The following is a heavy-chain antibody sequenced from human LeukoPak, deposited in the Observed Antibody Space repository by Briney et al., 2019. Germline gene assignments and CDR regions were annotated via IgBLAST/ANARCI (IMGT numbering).Heavy chain of an antibody. D-gene: IGHD5-24*01. CDR2: IYSSGST. V-gene: IGHV4-59*01. J-gene: IGHJ3*02. Sequence: SETLSLTCTVSYGSISSDYWSWIRQPPGKGLEFIGTIYSSGSTYFNPSLKSRVTMSVDTSKNQFSLKVNSVTAADTAVYYCARGAVEMATIWAFDIWGQGTMVTVSS. CDR1: YGSISSDY. CDR3: ARGAVEMATIWAFDI.